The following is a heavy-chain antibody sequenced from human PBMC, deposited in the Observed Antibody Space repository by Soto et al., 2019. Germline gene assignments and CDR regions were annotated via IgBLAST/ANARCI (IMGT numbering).Heavy chain of an antibody. V-gene: IGHV1-3*01. D-gene: IGHD2-15*01. CDR3: RACEVYCTGGSCSSPPYYYYGMDV. J-gene: IGHJ6*02. Sequence: ASVKVSCKASGYTFTSYAMHWVRQAPGQGLEWMGWINAGNGNTKYSQKYQGRVTITRDTSASTAYIELSSLRSEDTAVYYCRACEVYCTGGSCSSPPYYYYGMDVWGPGTTVTVSS. CDR1: GYTFTSYA. CDR2: INAGNGNT.